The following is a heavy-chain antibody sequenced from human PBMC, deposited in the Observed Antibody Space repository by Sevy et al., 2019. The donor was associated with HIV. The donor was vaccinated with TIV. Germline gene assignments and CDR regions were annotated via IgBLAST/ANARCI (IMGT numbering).Heavy chain of an antibody. CDR3: ARSAIAVAGSYGMDV. Sequence: GGSLRLSCAASGFTFNNYAMHWVRQAPGKGPEWVALISSDGGNEYYADSVKGRFTISRDNSKNTLYLQMNSLRAEDTAVYYCARSAIAVAGSYGMDVWGQGTTVTVSS. V-gene: IGHV3-30*04. D-gene: IGHD6-19*01. J-gene: IGHJ6*02. CDR1: GFTFNNYA. CDR2: ISSDGGNE.